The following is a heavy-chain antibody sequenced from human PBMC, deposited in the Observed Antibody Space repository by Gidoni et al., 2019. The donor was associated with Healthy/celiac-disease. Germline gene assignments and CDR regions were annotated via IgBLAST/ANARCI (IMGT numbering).Heavy chain of an antibody. V-gene: IGHV1-69*01. CDR1: RGTFGSYA. CDR3: ARAGGGRYCSSTSCHARRAGWFDP. J-gene: IGHJ5*02. D-gene: IGHD2-2*01. CDR2: IIPIFGTA. Sequence: QVQLVQSGAEVKEPGSSVQVSCKASRGTFGSYAICRVRPAPGHGLEWWGGIIPIFGTASYAQKCQGRVTITADESTSTAYMELSSLRSEDTAVYYCARAGGGRYCSSTSCHARRAGWFDPWGQGTLVTVSS.